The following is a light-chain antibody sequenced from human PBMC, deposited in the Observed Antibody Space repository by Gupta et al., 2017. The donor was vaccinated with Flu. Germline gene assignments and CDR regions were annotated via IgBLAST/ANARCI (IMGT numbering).Light chain of an antibody. CDR2: GAS. J-gene: IGKJ4*01. Sequence: EIVLTQSPGTLSLSPGERATLSCRASQSINSANLAWYQQRVGQGPRLLIYGASSRAAGIPDRFSGGGSGTDFTLTINRLEPEDFAVYYCQHDCASRLTLDGGTKVEIK. CDR1: QSINSAN. V-gene: IGKV3-20*01. CDR3: QHDCASRLT.